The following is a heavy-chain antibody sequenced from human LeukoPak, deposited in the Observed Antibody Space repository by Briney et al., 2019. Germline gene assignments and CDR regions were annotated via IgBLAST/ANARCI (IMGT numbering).Heavy chain of an antibody. Sequence: PGGSLRLSCGASGFTFSSYGMHWVRQAPGKGLEWVAVISYDGSNKYYADSVKGRFTISRDNSKNTLYLQMNSLRAEDTAVYYCARVGYYGSGSKNWFDPWGQGTLVTVSS. D-gene: IGHD3-10*01. CDR3: ARVGYYGSGSKNWFDP. CDR2: ISYDGSNK. J-gene: IGHJ5*02. CDR1: GFTFSSYG. V-gene: IGHV3-33*05.